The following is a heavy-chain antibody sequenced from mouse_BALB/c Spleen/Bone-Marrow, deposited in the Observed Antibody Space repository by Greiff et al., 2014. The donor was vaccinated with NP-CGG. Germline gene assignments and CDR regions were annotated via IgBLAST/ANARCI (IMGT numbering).Heavy chain of an antibody. V-gene: IGHV1-7*01. D-gene: IGHD4-1*01. CDR1: GYTFTSYW. CDR3: ARSAPWDGFAY. Sequence: QVQLKQSGAELAKPGASVKMSCKASGYTFTSYWMHWVKQRPGQGLEWIGYINLSTGYTEYNQKFKDKATLTADKSSSTAYMQLSSLTSEDSAVYYCARSAPWDGFAYWGQGTLVTVSA. J-gene: IGHJ3*01. CDR2: INLSTGYT.